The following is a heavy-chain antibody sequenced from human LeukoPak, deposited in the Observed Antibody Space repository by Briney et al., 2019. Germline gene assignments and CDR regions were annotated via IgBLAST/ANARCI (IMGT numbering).Heavy chain of an antibody. Sequence: TGGSLRLSCAASGFTFSSYWMSWVRQAPGKGLEWVANIKQDGSEKYYVDSVKGRFTISRDNAKTSLYLQMNSLRAEDTAIYYCARAGSYGDYEDAFDIWGQGTMVTVSS. CDR3: ARAGSYGDYEDAFDI. D-gene: IGHD4-17*01. CDR2: IKQDGSEK. J-gene: IGHJ3*02. CDR1: GFTFSSYW. V-gene: IGHV3-7*02.